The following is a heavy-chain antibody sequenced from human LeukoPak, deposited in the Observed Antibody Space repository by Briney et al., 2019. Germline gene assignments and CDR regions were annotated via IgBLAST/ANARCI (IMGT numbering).Heavy chain of an antibody. D-gene: IGHD6-13*01. V-gene: IGHV3-30*18. CDR3: AKDRSSSWTWTIDY. J-gene: IGHJ4*02. CDR2: ISYDGSNK. Sequence: PGGSLRLSCAASGFTFSNYGMHWVRQAPGKGLEWVALISYDGSNKYYADSVKGRFTISRDNSKNTLYLQMNSLRAEDTAVYYCAKDRSSSWTWTIDYWGQGTLVTVSS. CDR1: GFTFSNYG.